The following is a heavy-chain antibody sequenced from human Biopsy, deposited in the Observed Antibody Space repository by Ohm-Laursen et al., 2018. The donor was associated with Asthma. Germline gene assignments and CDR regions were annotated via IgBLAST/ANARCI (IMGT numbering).Heavy chain of an antibody. V-gene: IGHV3-53*01. CDR1: GFTVSRDY. CDR2: IYSSGTS. Sequence: SLRLPCAASGFTVSRDYMFWVRQAPGKGLEWVSVIYSSGTSHTADSVRGRFTISRDYSKNTLYLQMHSLRAEDTAVYYCARGDSSGWSQYYFDYWGQGTLVTVSS. CDR3: ARGDSSGWSQYYFDY. D-gene: IGHD6-19*01. J-gene: IGHJ4*02.